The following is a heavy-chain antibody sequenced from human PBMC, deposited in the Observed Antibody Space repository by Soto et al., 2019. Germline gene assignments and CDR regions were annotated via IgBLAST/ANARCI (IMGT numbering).Heavy chain of an antibody. Sequence: QVQLVQSGAEVKKPGASVKVSCKASGYTFSNYGFSWVRQAPGQGLEWMGWISGYNGNTNYAERLQGRVTMTTDTSTSTAYMELKSLRYDDTAVCYCAREGQLGYWGREPRSPSP. J-gene: IGHJ4*02. V-gene: IGHV1-18*01. CDR3: AREGQLGY. CDR1: GYTFSNYG. D-gene: IGHD6-6*01. CDR2: ISGYNGNT.